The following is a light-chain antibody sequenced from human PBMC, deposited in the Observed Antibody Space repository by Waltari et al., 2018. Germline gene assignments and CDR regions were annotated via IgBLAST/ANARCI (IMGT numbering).Light chain of an antibody. CDR1: QSLLHSNGKNY. V-gene: IGKV2-28*01. CDR2: RGS. J-gene: IGKJ3*01. Sequence: DIVMTQSPLSLPVTPGESASFSCRSSQSLLHSNGKNYLDWYVQKPGQSPQVLICRGSNRASGVPDRVSGSGSGTDFTLEISRVEPEDVGIYYCMQQLHTPRSFGPGTTVEIK. CDR3: MQQLHTPRS.